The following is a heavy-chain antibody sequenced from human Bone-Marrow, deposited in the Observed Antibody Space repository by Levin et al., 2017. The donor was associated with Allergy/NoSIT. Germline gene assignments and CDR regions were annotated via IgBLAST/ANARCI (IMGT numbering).Heavy chain of an antibody. CDR3: AKNIPVTDLGF. V-gene: IGHV3-53*01. CDR2: IYSGGDT. Sequence: GGSLRLSCAASGLTVSNNYMSWVRQAPGKGLEWVALIYSGGDTYYADSVKGRFTISRDSSKNTLYLQMNSLRTEDTAVYHCAKNIPVTDLGFWGRGTLVTVSS. D-gene: IGHD1-14*01. CDR1: GLTVSNNY. J-gene: IGHJ4*02.